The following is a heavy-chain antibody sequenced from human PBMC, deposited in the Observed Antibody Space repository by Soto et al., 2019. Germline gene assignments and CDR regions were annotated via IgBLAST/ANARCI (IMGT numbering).Heavy chain of an antibody. CDR3: AAGYTTGLDGFDI. J-gene: IGHJ3*02. Sequence: LKISCKGSGYTFSNHWIGWVRQMPGKGLEWMGIIYPGDSDTRYSPSFQGQVTISADKSITTAYLQWTSLTASDTAMYYCAAGYTTGLDGFDIWGQGTMVTVSS. V-gene: IGHV5-51*01. CDR2: IYPGDSDT. D-gene: IGHD2-2*02. CDR1: GYTFSNHW.